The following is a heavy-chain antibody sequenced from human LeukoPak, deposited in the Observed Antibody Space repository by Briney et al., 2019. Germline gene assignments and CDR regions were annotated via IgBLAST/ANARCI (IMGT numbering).Heavy chain of an antibody. V-gene: IGHV1-18*01. Sequence: ASVKVSCKASGYTFTSYGISWVRQAPGQGLEWMGWIRAYNGNTNYAQKLQGRVTITTDKSTSTAYTEMRSLRSDDTGVYYCARDDIVSNYYDSSGSFNFWGQGTLVTVSS. D-gene: IGHD3-22*01. CDR1: GYTFTSYG. J-gene: IGHJ4*02. CDR2: IRAYNGNT. CDR3: ARDDIVSNYYDSSGSFNF.